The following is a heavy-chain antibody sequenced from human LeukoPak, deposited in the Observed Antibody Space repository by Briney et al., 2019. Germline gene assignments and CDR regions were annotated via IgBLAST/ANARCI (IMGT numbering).Heavy chain of an antibody. V-gene: IGHV4-38-2*02. CDR3: AKCRRMVDAFDI. J-gene: IGHJ3*02. CDR1: GYSISSGYY. CDR2: IYHSGST. Sequence: SETLSLTCTVSGYSISSGYYWGWIRQPPGKGLEWIGSIYHSGSTYYNPSLKSRITISVDTSKNQFSLKLSSVTAADTAVYYCAKCRRMVDAFDIWGQGTMVTVSS. D-gene: IGHD3-10*01.